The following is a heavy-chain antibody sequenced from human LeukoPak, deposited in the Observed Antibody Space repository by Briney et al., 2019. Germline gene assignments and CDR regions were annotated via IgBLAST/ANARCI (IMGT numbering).Heavy chain of an antibody. CDR1: GFSFSAYW. Sequence: GGSLRLSCAASGFSFSAYWMTWVRQAPGTGLEWVAHINPAGSETYYVDPVKGRFSISRDNAKNLVYLQMNSLRAEDTAVYHCARFGYVAAVDVWGQGTPVTVSS. D-gene: IGHD2-15*01. J-gene: IGHJ4*02. V-gene: IGHV3-7*01. CDR2: INPAGSET. CDR3: ARFGYVAAVDV.